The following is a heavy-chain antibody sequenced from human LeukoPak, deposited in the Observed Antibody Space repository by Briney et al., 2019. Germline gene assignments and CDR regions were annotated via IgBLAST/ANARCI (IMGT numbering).Heavy chain of an antibody. CDR2: IKSKTDGGTT. Sequence: PGGSLRLSCAASGFTFSNAWMSWVRQAPGKGLEWVGRIKSKTDGGTTDYAAPVKGRFTISRDDSKNTLYLQMNSLKTEDTAVYYCTTGLSVGGAFDIWGQGTMVTVSS. V-gene: IGHV3-15*01. CDR1: GFTFSNAW. J-gene: IGHJ3*02. CDR3: TTGLSVGGAFDI. D-gene: IGHD3-16*01.